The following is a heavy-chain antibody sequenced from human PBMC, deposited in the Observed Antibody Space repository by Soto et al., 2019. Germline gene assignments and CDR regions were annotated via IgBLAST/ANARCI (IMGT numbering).Heavy chain of an antibody. D-gene: IGHD5-18*01. CDR2: IIPILGIA. V-gene: IGHV1-69*02. J-gene: IGHJ4*02. CDR3: ASLVDTADFDY. CDR1: GGTFSSYT. Sequence: QVQLVQSGAEVKKPGSSVKVSCKASGGTFSSYTISWVRQAPGQGLEWMGRIIPILGIANYAQKFQGRVTITADKSTGTAYMELSSLRSEDTAVYYCASLVDTADFDYWGQGTLVTVSS.